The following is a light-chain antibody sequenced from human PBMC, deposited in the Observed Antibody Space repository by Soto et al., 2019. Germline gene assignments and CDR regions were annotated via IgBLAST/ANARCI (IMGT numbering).Light chain of an antibody. CDR3: SSYTSTSTLDV. CDR2: DVS. CDR1: SSDIGGYNY. J-gene: IGLJ1*01. V-gene: IGLV2-14*03. Sequence: QSALTQPASVSGSPGQSITISGTGTSSDIGGYNYVSWYQQLPGKVPKLIIYDVSNRPSGVSDRLSGSKSGNAASLTISGYQAEDEGDYFCSSYTSTSTLDVFGTGTKLTVL.